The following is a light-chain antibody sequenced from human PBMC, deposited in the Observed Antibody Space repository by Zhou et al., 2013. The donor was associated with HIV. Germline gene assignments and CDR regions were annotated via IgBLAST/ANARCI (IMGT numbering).Light chain of an antibody. CDR2: GAS. V-gene: IGKV1-5*01. CDR3: QQYNFFWT. CDR1: QSINTW. J-gene: IGKJ1*01. Sequence: DIQLTQSPSTLSASVGDRVIITCRASQSINTWVAWYQQKSGKGPDLLIYGASTLQSGVPSRFSGSGSGTEFTLTISSLQPDDFATYYCQQYNFFWTFGQGTKVEIK.